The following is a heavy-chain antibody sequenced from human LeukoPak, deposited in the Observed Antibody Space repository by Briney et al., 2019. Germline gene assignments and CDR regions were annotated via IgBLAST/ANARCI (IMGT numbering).Heavy chain of an antibody. CDR3: ARDQRRYYFFGFDV. Sequence: PGGSLRLSCAAPGFTFSNYAIHWVRQAPGKGLEWVAVMLFDGSNRYYADSVKGRFTISRDNSKKTLYLQMNSLTTEDTAVYYCARDQRRYYFFGFDVWGQGTTVTVS. CDR2: MLFDGSNR. CDR1: GFTFSNYA. V-gene: IGHV3-30*04. J-gene: IGHJ6*02.